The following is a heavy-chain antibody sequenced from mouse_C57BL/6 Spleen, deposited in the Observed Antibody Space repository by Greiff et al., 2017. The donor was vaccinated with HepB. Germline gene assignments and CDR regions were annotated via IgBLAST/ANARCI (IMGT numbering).Heavy chain of an antibody. CDR2: FYPGSGSI. J-gene: IGHJ4*01. Sequence: VQLQQSGAELVKPGASVKLSCKASGYTFTEYTIHWVKQRPGQGLEWIGWFYPGSGSIKYNEKFKDKATLTADKSSSTDYLELSRLTSEDSAVFCCARHPIFYEYGSMDYWGQGTSVTVSS. V-gene: IGHV1-62-2*01. CDR3: ARHPIFYEYGSMDY. CDR1: GYTFTEYT. D-gene: IGHD1-1*01.